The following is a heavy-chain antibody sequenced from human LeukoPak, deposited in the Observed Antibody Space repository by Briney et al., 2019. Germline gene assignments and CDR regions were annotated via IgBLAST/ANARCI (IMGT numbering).Heavy chain of an antibody. CDR2: LHSDGAT. Sequence: PGGSLRLSCAASGFIFSNYWLTWVRQAPGKGLEWVSLLHSDGATYYAESVKGRFTISTDNSKNILYLQMNSLRVEDTAVYYCAGRRKEAAAYDHWGQGTLVTVSS. D-gene: IGHD2-2*01. J-gene: IGHJ4*02. CDR3: AGRRKEAAAYDH. V-gene: IGHV3-66*01. CDR1: GFIFSNYW.